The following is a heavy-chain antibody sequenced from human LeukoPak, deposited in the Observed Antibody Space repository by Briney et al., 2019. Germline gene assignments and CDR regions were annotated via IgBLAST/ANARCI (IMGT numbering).Heavy chain of an antibody. D-gene: IGHD6-19*01. V-gene: IGHV4-4*07. CDR1: ADSITNYY. CDR3: ARLAYSSGWSYFDS. CDR2: IFSSGSS. J-gene: IGHJ4*02. Sequence: SETLSLTCTVSADSITNYYWSWIRQPAGKGLKWLGRIFSSGSSNYNPSLETRVTMSVDTSKNQFSLKLNSVTAADTAVYYCARLAYSSGWSYFDSWGQGTLVTVSS.